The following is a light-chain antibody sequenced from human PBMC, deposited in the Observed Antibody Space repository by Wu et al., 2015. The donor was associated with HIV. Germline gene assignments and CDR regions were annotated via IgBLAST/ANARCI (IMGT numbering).Light chain of an antibody. J-gene: IGKJ1*01. CDR1: QSISSN. CDR3: QQYDNWPPWT. V-gene: IGKV3-15*01. Sequence: IVMTQSPATLSVSPGERATLSCRASQSISSNLAWYQQKPGQAPRLLIYGASTRATDIPDRFSGSGSGTEFTLTISNVQSEDFAVYYCQQYDNWPPWTFGQGTKVEIK. CDR2: GAS.